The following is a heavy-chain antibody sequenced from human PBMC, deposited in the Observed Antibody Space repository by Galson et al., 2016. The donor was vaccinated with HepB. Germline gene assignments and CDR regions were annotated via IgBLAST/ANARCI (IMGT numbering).Heavy chain of an antibody. D-gene: IGHD2-21*02. CDR1: GFTFSSYG. CDR2: ISYDGSNK. J-gene: IGHJ4*02. Sequence: LRLSCAASGFTFSSYGTHWVRQAPGKGLEWVAVISYDGSNKYYADSVKGRFTISRDNSKNTLYLQMNSLRAEDTAVYYCAKVDCGGDCKRFDYWGQGTLATVSS. V-gene: IGHV3-30*18. CDR3: AKVDCGGDCKRFDY.